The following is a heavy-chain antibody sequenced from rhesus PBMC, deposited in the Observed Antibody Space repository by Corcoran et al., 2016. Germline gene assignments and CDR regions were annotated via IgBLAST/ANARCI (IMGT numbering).Heavy chain of an antibody. CDR2: IYGSSTST. J-gene: IGHJ4*01. V-gene: IGHV4S10*01. Sequence: QVQLQESGPGVVKPSETLSLTCAVSGGSISDSYRWSWIHQPPGKGLEWIGYIYGSSTSTNHNPSLKSRVTISKDTSKNQFSLKLSSVTAADTAVYYCARSIAAADFDYWGQGVLVTVSS. CDR3: ARSIAAADFDY. CDR1: GGSISDSYR. D-gene: IGHD6-25*01.